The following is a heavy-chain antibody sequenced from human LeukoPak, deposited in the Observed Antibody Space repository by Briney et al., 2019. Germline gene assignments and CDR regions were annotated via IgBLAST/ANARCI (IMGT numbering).Heavy chain of an antibody. D-gene: IGHD6-19*01. CDR2: MYIGGRT. J-gene: IGHJ6*03. CDR3: AREGIAVADTYYYYYMDV. Sequence: SQTLSLTCTVTGTSIRSGSYYWNWIRQAAGKGLEWLGRMYIGGRTTYNPSLKSRVTISLETTENQFSLRLSSVTAADTAVYYCAREGIAVADTYYYYYMDVWGKGTWVTVSS. CDR1: GTSIRSGSYY. V-gene: IGHV4-61*02.